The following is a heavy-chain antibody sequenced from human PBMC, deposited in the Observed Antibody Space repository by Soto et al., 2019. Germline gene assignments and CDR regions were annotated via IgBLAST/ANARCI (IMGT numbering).Heavy chain of an antibody. CDR3: ASGKGVDGSHYLDN. CDR2: LSGSGTST. J-gene: IGHJ4*02. CDR1: GFSFVNYA. V-gene: IGHV3-23*01. Sequence: PGGSLRLSCAASGFSFVNYAMNWVRQAPGKGLEWVSGLSGSGTSTYYADSVKGRFTISRDNSRDTLFLQMNSLTADDTAVYYCASGKGVDGSHYLDNWGQGTLVTVSS. D-gene: IGHD1-26*01.